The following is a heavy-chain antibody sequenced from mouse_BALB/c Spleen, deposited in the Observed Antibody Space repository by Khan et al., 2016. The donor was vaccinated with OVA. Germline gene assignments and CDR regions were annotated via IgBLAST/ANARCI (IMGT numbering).Heavy chain of an antibody. J-gene: IGHJ4*01. V-gene: IGHV2-3*01. D-gene: IGHD2-3*01. CDR3: AKWGDGSTYAMDY. Sequence: QVQLKQSGPGLVAPSQSLSITCTVSGFSLTTYGVNWIRQPPGKGLEWLGVIWGDGSTNYYSALISRLSISKDNSKSQVFLKRNSLQTDDTATYSCAKWGDGSTYAMDYWGQGPSVTVSS. CDR2: IWGDGST. CDR1: GFSLTTYG.